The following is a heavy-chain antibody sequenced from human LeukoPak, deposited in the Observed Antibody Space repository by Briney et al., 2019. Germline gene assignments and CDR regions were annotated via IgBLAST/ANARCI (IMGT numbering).Heavy chain of an antibody. D-gene: IGHD4-17*01. V-gene: IGHV1-3*01. J-gene: IGHJ4*02. CDR3: ARARWTSTGTTYYLDY. Sequence: ASVKVSCQASGYILSDYAIQWVRQAPGQGLEWMGWINAGNGKTKYSQKFQDRVTIARDTSASTAYLELSGLRSEDTAVYFCARARWTSTGTTYYLDYWGQGTLVTVSS. CDR2: INAGNGKT. CDR1: GYILSDYA.